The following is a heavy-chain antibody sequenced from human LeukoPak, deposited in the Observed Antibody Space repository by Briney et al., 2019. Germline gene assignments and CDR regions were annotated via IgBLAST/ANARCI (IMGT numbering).Heavy chain of an antibody. Sequence: GGSLRLSCAASGFTFSSYGMHWVRQAPGKGLEWVAFIRYDGSNKYYADSVKGRFTISRDNSKNTLYLQMNSLRAEDTAVYYCAKVGDYYGSGSDYYYMDVWGKGTTVTISS. D-gene: IGHD3-10*01. J-gene: IGHJ6*03. CDR3: AKVGDYYGSGSDYYYMDV. CDR1: GFTFSSYG. V-gene: IGHV3-30*02. CDR2: IRYDGSNK.